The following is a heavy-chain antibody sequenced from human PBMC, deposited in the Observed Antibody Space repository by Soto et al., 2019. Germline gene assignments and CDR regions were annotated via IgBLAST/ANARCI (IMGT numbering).Heavy chain of an antibody. CDR1: GGSINSFF. CDR2: IYYTGST. Sequence: QVQLQESGPGLVKPSETLSLTCTVSGGSINSFFWTWIRQPPGKGLELIGHIYYTGSTDYNPSLKSRVTISVDRAKNQFSLKLTSVTAADTATYYCARQQQLDRWGQGSLVAVSS. D-gene: IGHD6-13*01. V-gene: IGHV4-59*08. J-gene: IGHJ5*02. CDR3: ARQQQLDR.